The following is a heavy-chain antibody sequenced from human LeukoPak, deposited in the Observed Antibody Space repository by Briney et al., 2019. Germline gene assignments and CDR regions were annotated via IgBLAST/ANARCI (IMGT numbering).Heavy chain of an antibody. Sequence: GGSLRLSCAASGFTFSSYGMHWVRQAPGKGLEWVAVIWYDGSNKYYADSVKGRFTISRDNSKNTLYLQMSSLRAEDTAVYYCARVGDPKYYYYGMDVWGQGTTVTVSS. J-gene: IGHJ6*02. CDR1: GFTFSSYG. D-gene: IGHD2-21*02. V-gene: IGHV3-33*01. CDR3: ARVGDPKYYYYGMDV. CDR2: IWYDGSNK.